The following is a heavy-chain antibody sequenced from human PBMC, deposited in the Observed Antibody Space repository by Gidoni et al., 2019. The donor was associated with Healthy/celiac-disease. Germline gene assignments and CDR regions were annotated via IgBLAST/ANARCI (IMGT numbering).Heavy chain of an antibody. CDR3: TTDKPGGYCSGGSCYGRSEEYFQH. CDR1: GFTFSNAW. D-gene: IGHD2-15*01. Sequence: EVQLVESGGGLVKPGGSLRLSCAASGFTFSNAWMSWVRKAPGKGLEWVGRIKSKTDGWTTDYAAPVKGRFTISRDDSKNTLYLQMNSLKTEDTAVYYCTTDKPGGYCSGGSCYGRSEEYFQHWGQGTLVTVSS. CDR2: IKSKTDGWTT. V-gene: IGHV3-15*01. J-gene: IGHJ1*01.